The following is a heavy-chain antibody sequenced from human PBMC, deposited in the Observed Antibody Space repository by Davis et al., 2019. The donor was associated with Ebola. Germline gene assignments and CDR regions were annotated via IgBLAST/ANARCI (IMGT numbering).Heavy chain of an antibody. Sequence: GESLKISCADSVITFSSYAMTWVRQAPGKGLEWVSAISGSGGTTYYAGSVKGRFTVSRDNSKKTMYLQMNSLRAEDTAVYYCAKAGRPYGGFDYWGQGTLVTVSS. CDR3: AKAGRPYGGFDY. J-gene: IGHJ4*02. CDR1: VITFSSYA. CDR2: ISGSGGTT. V-gene: IGHV3-23*01. D-gene: IGHD4/OR15-4a*01.